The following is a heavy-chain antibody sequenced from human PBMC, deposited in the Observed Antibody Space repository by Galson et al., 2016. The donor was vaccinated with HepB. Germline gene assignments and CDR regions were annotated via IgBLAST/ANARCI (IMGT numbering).Heavy chain of an antibody. CDR3: AKLVGDASRLND. D-gene: IGHD2-21*01. V-gene: IGHV3-7*03. Sequence: SLRLSCAGSGFTFSGSWMTWLRQAPGKGLEWVSSIKQDESGQFYVDSVRGRFTVSRDNDKNAVYLQMISLRAEDTAVYYCAKLVGDASRLNDWGQGSLVTVSS. CDR2: IKQDESGQ. CDR1: GFTFSGSW. J-gene: IGHJ4*02.